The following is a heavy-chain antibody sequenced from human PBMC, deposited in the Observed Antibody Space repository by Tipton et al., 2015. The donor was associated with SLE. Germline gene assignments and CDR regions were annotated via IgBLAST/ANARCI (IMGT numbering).Heavy chain of an antibody. CDR2: ISDSGGST. CDR3: AKDHYTRMAFDYWGMAFDY. J-gene: IGHJ4*02. Sequence: SLRLSCAASGFTFSSYAMSWVRQAPGKGLEWVSDISDSGGSTYYADSVKGRFTISRDNSKTTLFLQMDSLRAEDTAVYYCAKDHYTRMAFDYWGMAFDYWGQGTLVTVSS. V-gene: IGHV3-23*01. CDR1: GFTFSSYA. D-gene: IGHD3-9*01.